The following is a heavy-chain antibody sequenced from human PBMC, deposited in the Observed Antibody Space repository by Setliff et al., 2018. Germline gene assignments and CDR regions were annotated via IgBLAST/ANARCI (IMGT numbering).Heavy chain of an antibody. Sequence: ASVKVSCKASGYTFTSYGISWVRQAPGQGLEWMGWISAYIGNTNYAQKLQGRVTMTTDTSTSTAYMELRSLRFDDTAVYYCARDPGWFGELLGYFDYWGQGTLVTVS. J-gene: IGHJ4*02. V-gene: IGHV1-18*01. D-gene: IGHD3-10*01. CDR1: GYTFTSYG. CDR2: ISAYIGNT. CDR3: ARDPGWFGELLGYFDY.